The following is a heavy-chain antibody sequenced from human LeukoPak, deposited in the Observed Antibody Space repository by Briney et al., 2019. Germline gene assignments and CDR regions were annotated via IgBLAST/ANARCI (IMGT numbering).Heavy chain of an antibody. J-gene: IGHJ4*02. D-gene: IGHD4-17*01. V-gene: IGHV1-8*03. CDR1: GYTFTSYD. CDR3: ARALRLAYGDYPTYYFDY. CDR2: MNPNSGNT. Sequence: ASVKVSCKASGYTFTSYDINWVLQATGQGLEWMGWMNPNSGNTGYAQKFQGRVTITRNTSISTAYMELSSLRSEDTAVYYCARALRLAYGDYPTYYFDYWGQGTLVTVSS.